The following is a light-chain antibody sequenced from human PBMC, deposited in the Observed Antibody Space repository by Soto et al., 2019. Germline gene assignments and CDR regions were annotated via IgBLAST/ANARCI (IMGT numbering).Light chain of an antibody. CDR2: EVR. Sequence: QSALTQPAYVSGYPGQSITISCNGTSSDVGGYNYVSWYQQHQGKAPKLMIYEVRNRPSGVSDRFSGSRSGNTASLTISVLQAEYESDYYCISYTSSSTWVFGGGTKLTVL. CDR1: SSDVGGYNY. J-gene: IGLJ3*02. V-gene: IGLV2-14*01. CDR3: ISYTSSSTWV.